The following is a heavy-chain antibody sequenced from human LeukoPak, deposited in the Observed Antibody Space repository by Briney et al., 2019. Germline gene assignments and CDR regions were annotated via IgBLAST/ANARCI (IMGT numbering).Heavy chain of an antibody. V-gene: IGHV4-39*01. D-gene: IGHD6-19*01. J-gene: IGHJ4*02. CDR1: GASISSSSYY. CDR2: IYYSGST. Sequence: ASETLSLTCTVSGASISSSSYYWGWIRQSPGKGLEWIGSIYYSGSTYYNPSLKSRVTISVDTSKNQLSLKLTSVTAADTAVYYCARPYSSGWYPFDYWGQGTLVTVSS. CDR3: ARPYSSGWYPFDY.